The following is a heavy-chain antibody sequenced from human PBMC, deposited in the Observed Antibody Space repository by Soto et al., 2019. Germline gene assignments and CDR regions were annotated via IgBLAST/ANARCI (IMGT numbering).Heavy chain of an antibody. CDR3: ASAVAVATDFDY. D-gene: IGHD5-12*01. CDR2: ISPGNGNT. Sequence: VSWTVSGRASGCICTNYWVGAVRQANGQRLEWMGWISPGNGNTNYSQKFQGRVTITRDTSASTAYMELSSLRSEDTAVYYCASAVAVATDFDYWGQGTLVTVSS. CDR1: GCICTNYW. V-gene: IGHV1-3*01. J-gene: IGHJ4*02.